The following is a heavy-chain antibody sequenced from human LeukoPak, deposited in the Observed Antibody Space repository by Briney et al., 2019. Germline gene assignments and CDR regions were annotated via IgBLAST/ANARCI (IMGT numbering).Heavy chain of an antibody. D-gene: IGHD6-13*01. J-gene: IGHJ4*02. CDR1: GFTVSSSY. Sequence: GGSLRLSCAASGFTVSSSYTTWVRQAPGKGLEWVSVIYSGGSTHYAGSVKGRFTISRDNSKNTVYLQMNSLRAEDTAVYYCARRAAAGLGSFDYWGQGTLVTVSS. CDR2: IYSGGST. V-gene: IGHV3-66*04. CDR3: ARRAAAGLGSFDY.